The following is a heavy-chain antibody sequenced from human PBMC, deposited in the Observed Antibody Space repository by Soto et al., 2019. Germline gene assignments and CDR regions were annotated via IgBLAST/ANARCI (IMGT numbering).Heavy chain of an antibody. Sequence: EVQLVESGGGLVKPGGSLRLSCAASGFTFSSYSMNWVRQAPGKGLEWVSSISSSSSYIYYADSVQGRFTISRDNAKHSLYLQMNSLRADDTAVYYCARGDPDQHYYYYYMDVWGKGTTVTVSS. J-gene: IGHJ6*03. CDR1: GFTFSSYS. CDR2: ISSSSSYI. CDR3: ARGDPDQHYYYYYMDV. V-gene: IGHV3-21*01.